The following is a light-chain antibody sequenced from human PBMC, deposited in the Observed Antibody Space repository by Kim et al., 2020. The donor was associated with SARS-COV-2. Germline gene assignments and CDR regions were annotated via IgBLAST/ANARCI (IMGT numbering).Light chain of an antibody. CDR1: NSNIGKNM. J-gene: IGLJ1*01. CDR3: AAWDGGLSAYV. V-gene: IGLV1-44*01. CDR2: DNY. Sequence: RVTITCFGGNSNIGKNMENWYQHLPGTAPQLLNHDNYQRPSGVPDRFSASKAGTSASLAISGLQSADEADYYCAAWDGGLSAYVFGGGTKVTVL.